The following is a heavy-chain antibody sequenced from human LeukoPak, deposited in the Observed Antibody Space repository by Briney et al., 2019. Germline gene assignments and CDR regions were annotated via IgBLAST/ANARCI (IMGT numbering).Heavy chain of an antibody. CDR3: ARDDNIAARSP. Sequence: GASVKVSCKASGYTFNSSYMHWVRQAPGQGLEWMGIINPSDDSTRYAQKFQGRVTMTKDTSTNTVYMHLSSLSSDDTAVYYCARDDNIAARSPWGQGTLVTVSS. D-gene: IGHD6-6*01. CDR2: INPSDDST. V-gene: IGHV1-46*02. J-gene: IGHJ4*02. CDR1: GYTFNSSY.